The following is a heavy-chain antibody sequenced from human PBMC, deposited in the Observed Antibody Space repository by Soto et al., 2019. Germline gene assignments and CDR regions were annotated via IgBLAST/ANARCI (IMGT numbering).Heavy chain of an antibody. CDR3: ARGRREIPRVLHHYYYYYMDV. CDR1: GGTFSSYT. Sequence: QVQLVQSGAEVKKPGSSVKVSCKASGGTFSSYTISWVRQAPGQGLEWMGRIIPILGIANYAQKFQGRVTITADKSTSTAYMELSSLRSEDTAVYYCARGRREIPRVLHHYYYYYMDVWGKGTTVTVSS. V-gene: IGHV1-69*02. D-gene: IGHD1-26*01. CDR2: IIPILGIA. J-gene: IGHJ6*03.